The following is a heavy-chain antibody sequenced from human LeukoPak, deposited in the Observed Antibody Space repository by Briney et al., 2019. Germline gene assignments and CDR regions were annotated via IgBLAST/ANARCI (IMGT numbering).Heavy chain of an antibody. J-gene: IGHJ6*03. V-gene: IGHV1-8*03. CDR3: ARDPPVAGRNYYYMDV. D-gene: IGHD6-19*01. CDR1: GYTFTSYD. Sequence: ASVKVSCKASGYTFTSYDINWVRQATGQGLEWMGWMNPNSGNTGYAQKFQGRVTITRNTSISTAYMELSSLRSEDTAVYYCARDPPVAGRNYYYMDVWGKGTTVTVSS. CDR2: MNPNSGNT.